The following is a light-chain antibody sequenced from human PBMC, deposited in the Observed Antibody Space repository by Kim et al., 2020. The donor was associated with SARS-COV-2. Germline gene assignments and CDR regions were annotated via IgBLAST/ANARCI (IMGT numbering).Light chain of an antibody. J-gene: IGKJ2*01. CDR2: DAS. V-gene: IGKV3-11*01. CDR1: QSVSSY. CDR3: QQRSNWPRYT. Sequence: EIVLTQSPATLSLSPGERATLSCRASQSVSSYLAWYQQKPGQAPSLLIYDASNRATGIPARFSGSGSGTDFTLTISSLEPEDFAVYYWQQRSNWPRYTFGQGTKVDIK.